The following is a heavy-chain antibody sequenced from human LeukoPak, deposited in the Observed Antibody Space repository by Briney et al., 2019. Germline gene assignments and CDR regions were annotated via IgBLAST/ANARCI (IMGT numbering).Heavy chain of an antibody. CDR3: ARAYSPSARYSCHDFDY. CDR1: GYTFTSYG. J-gene: IGHJ4*02. Sequence: GASVKVSCKASGYTFTSYGISWVRQAPGQGLEWMGWISAYNGNTNYAQKLQGRVTMTTDTSTSTAYMELRSLRSDDTAVYYCARAYSPSARYSCHDFDYWGQGTLVTVSS. CDR2: ISAYNGNT. D-gene: IGHD5-12*01. V-gene: IGHV1-18*01.